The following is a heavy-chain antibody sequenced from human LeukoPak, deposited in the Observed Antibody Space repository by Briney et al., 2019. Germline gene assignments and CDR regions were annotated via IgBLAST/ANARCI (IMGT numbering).Heavy chain of an antibody. J-gene: IGHJ4*02. CDR3: TTDSGRLVVT. V-gene: IGHV3-15*01. CDR1: GLTFSNAW. D-gene: IGHD3-22*01. CDR2: IKSKADGGTT. Sequence: GGSLRLSCAASGLTFSNAWMSWVRQAPGKGLEWVGRIKSKADGGTTDYAAPVKGRFTISRDDSKNTLYLQMNSLKTEDTAVCYCTTDSGRLVVTWGQGTLVTVSS.